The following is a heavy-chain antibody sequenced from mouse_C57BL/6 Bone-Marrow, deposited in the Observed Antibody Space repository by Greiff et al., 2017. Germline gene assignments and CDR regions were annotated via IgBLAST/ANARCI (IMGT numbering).Heavy chain of an antibody. J-gene: IGHJ2*01. Sequence: QVQLQQPGAELVRPGSSVKLSCKASGYTFTSYCMHWVKQRPIQGLEWIGKIDPADGDTHYNQKFKGKATLTADKSSSTAYMQLSSLTSEDSAVYYYARAGYGYYFDYWGQGTTLTVSS. CDR1: GYTFTSYC. D-gene: IGHD2-10*02. CDR3: ARAGYGYYFDY. CDR2: IDPADGDT. V-gene: IGHV1-52*01.